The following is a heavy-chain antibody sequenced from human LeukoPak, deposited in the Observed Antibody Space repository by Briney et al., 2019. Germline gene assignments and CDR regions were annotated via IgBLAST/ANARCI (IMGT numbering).Heavy chain of an antibody. CDR3: ASDSSSFPNYFDY. CDR1: GFSVSSNY. J-gene: IGHJ4*02. CDR2: LYSEGST. Sequence: GGSLRLSCVASGFSVSSNYMSWVRQAPGKGLEWVSLLYSEGSTFYGDSVKGRFTISRDNSKNTLSLQMTRLRAEDTAVYYCASDSSSFPNYFDYWGQGTLVTVSS. V-gene: IGHV3-53*01. D-gene: IGHD2/OR15-2a*01.